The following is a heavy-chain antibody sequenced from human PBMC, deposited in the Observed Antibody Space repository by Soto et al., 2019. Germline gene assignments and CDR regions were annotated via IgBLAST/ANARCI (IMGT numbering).Heavy chain of an antibody. CDR3: ALSYYGSGTSFDY. CDR2: ISSSSSTK. D-gene: IGHD3-10*01. CDR1: AFTFSSYS. Sequence: EVQLVESGGGLVQLGGSLRLSCVASAFTFSSYSMNWVRQAPGKGLEWVSYISSSSSTKYHADSVKGRFTISRDNAKNSLYLQMNSLRAEDTAVYYCALSYYGSGTSFDYWGQGTLVTVSS. V-gene: IGHV3-48*01. J-gene: IGHJ4*02.